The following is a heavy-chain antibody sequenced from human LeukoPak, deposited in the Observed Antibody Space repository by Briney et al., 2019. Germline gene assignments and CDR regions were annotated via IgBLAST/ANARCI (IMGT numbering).Heavy chain of an antibody. CDR2: INGDGSRT. Sequence: PGGSLRLSCAASGFTFSAYWMHWVRQAPGKRLVWVSRINGDGSRTNNADSVKGRFTISRDNAKNTLYLQMNSLRAEDTAVYYCVRDKDMATTADLGYWGQGTLVTVSS. V-gene: IGHV3-74*01. CDR1: GFTFSAYW. CDR3: VRDKDMATTADLGY. J-gene: IGHJ4*02. D-gene: IGHD5-24*01.